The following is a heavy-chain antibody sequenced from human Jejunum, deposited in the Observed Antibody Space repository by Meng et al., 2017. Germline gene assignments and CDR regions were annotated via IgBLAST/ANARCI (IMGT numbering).Heavy chain of an antibody. CDR3: ARVNWTSSYWYFDL. CDR2: IYYSGST. Sequence: QVSLQESGEGLVKPSQTLLITVTVCGVSRISGNYSCVWIRQYPGQGLEWIGYIYYSGSTYYNPSLQSLVTISIDMSENQFYLMLTSVTDADTAVYYCARVNWTSSYWYFDLWGRGTLVTVSS. V-gene: IGHV4-31*01. D-gene: IGHD1-1*01. J-gene: IGHJ2*01. CDR1: GVSRISGNYS.